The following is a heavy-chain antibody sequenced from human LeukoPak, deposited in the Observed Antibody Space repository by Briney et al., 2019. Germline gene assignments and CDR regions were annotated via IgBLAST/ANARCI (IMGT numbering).Heavy chain of an antibody. CDR3: ARSSADNGDHEGY. Sequence: GGSLRLSCAASGFTVSSNYMSWVRQAPGKGLEWVSVIYSGGSTYYADSVKGRFTISRHNSKNTLYLQMNSLRAEDTAVYYCARSSADNGDHEGYWGPGTLVTVSS. CDR2: IYSGGST. J-gene: IGHJ4*02. D-gene: IGHD1-1*01. V-gene: IGHV3-53*04. CDR1: GFTVSSNY.